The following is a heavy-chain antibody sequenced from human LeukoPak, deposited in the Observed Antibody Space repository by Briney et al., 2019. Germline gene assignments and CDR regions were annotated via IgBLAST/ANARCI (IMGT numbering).Heavy chain of an antibody. Sequence: PGGSLRLSCAASGFTFSSYAMSWVRQAPGKGLEWVSGISGSGGSTYYADSVKGRFTISRDNSKNTLYLQMNSLRAEDTAVYYCARSRGPNTFGGVHDYWSQGTLVTVSS. D-gene: IGHD3-16*01. CDR2: ISGSGGST. CDR1: GFTFSSYA. J-gene: IGHJ4*02. CDR3: ARSRGPNTFGGVHDY. V-gene: IGHV3-23*01.